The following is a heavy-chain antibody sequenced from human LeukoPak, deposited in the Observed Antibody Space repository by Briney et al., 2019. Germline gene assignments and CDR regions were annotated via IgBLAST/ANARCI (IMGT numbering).Heavy chain of an antibody. CDR2: LDSEDGET. J-gene: IGHJ5*02. CDR1: GYTLTELS. Sequence: ASVKVSCKVSGYTLTELSIHWVRQAPGKGLEWMGGLDSEDGETTYAQKFQGRVTMTRNTSISTAYMELSSLRSEDTAVYYCARGYGSGSYNWFDPWGQGTLVTVSS. V-gene: IGHV1-24*01. CDR3: ARGYGSGSYNWFDP. D-gene: IGHD3-10*01.